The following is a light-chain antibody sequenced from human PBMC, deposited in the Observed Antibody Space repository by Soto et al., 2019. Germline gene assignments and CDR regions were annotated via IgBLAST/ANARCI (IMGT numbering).Light chain of an antibody. V-gene: IGKV1-39*01. CDR1: QHIADY. CDR2: SSS. Sequence: DIQMTQSPSSLSASAGDTVTITCRASQHIADYLSWYQQTPGKAPKWLIYSSSILHVGVSSRFSGDGSGTAFTLSLSGLQPEDCATYYCLQTFDTHIRFGGGTTVEV. J-gene: IGKJ4*01. CDR3: LQTFDTHIR.